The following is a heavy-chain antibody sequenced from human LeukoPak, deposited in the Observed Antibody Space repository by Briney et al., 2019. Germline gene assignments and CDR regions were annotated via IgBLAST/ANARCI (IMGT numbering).Heavy chain of an antibody. Sequence: PSETLSLTCTVSPGSISSDSYYWAWIRQPPGKGLDWIGSVSYSGSTYFNPSLKSRVTISVDTSKNQFSLKLSSVTAADTAVYYCARHSTGRYCSSTSCYESYYYYYMDVWGKGTTVTISS. CDR2: VSYSGST. D-gene: IGHD2-2*01. CDR1: PGSISSDSYY. J-gene: IGHJ6*03. CDR3: ARHSTGRYCSSTSCYESYYYYYMDV. V-gene: IGHV4-39*01.